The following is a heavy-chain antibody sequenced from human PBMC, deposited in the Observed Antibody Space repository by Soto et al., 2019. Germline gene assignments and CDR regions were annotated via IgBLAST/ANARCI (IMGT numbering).Heavy chain of an antibody. CDR1: AFTFNNYV. CDR2: IGGSGRTT. CDR3: AKSRYSDSSGDFYDY. Sequence: SLRLSCAASAFTFNNYVMSWVRQAPGKGLEWVSGIGGSGRTTYYADSVKGRFTISRDNSNNTLSLQMSSLRAEDTAVYYCAKSRYSDSSGDFYDYWGQGTLVTVSS. V-gene: IGHV3-23*01. D-gene: IGHD3-22*01. J-gene: IGHJ4*02.